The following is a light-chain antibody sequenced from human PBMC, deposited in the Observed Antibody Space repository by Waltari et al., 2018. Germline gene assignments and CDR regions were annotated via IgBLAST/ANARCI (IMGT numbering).Light chain of an antibody. CDR2: DVN. Sequence: QSALTQPASVSGSPGQSITISCTGTSNDVGGYNYVSWYQQHPGKAPKLMIFDVNDRPSGVSNRFSCSKSGNTASLTISGLQAEDEADYYCNSFTSSSTWVFGGGTKLTVL. CDR3: NSFTSSSTWV. V-gene: IGLV2-14*01. CDR1: SNDVGGYNY. J-gene: IGLJ3*02.